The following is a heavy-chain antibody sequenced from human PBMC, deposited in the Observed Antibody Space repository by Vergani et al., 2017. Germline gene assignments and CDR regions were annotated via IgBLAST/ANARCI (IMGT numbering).Heavy chain of an antibody. CDR3: ARTSSMSGSYYNGEWDY. J-gene: IGHJ4*02. CDR2: ITPGGST. V-gene: IGHV1-46*03. Sequence: QVQLVQSGAEVKKPGASVKIACKTSGYTFTNHHLHWVRQAPGQGLEWMGIITPGGSTDYGPKFQGRATMARDTSTRTVYMDLTGLRSDDTAMYYCARTSSMSGSYYNGEWDYWGQGTLVVVSS. CDR1: GYTFTNHH. D-gene: IGHD3-10*01.